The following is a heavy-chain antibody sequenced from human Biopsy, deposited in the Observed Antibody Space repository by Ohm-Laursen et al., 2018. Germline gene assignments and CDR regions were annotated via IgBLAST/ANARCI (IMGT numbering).Heavy chain of an antibody. J-gene: IGHJ4*02. D-gene: IGHD3-10*01. V-gene: IGHV3-23*01. Sequence: SLRLSCAASGFSFRNYAMSWVRQAPGQGLEWLSESSGSGDAKYYADSVEGRFTISKDISKNTLYLQMNSLSVDDTAIYYCAKNQAHNEGVTDHFDSWGQGTRVTASS. CDR3: AKNQAHNEGVTDHFDS. CDR1: GFSFRNYA. CDR2: SSGSGDAK.